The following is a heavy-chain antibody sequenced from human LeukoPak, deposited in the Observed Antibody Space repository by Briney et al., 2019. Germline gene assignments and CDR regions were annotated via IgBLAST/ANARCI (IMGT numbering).Heavy chain of an antibody. CDR3: AKGPTVTSTLFDY. V-gene: IGHV3-23*01. J-gene: IGHJ4*02. CDR1: GFTFSSYA. D-gene: IGHD4-17*01. Sequence: GGSLRLSCAASGFTFSSYAMNWVRQAPGKGPEWVSAISGSGGSTYYADSVKGRFTISRDNSKNTLYLQMNSLRAEDTAVYYCAKGPTVTSTLFDYWGQGTLVTVSS. CDR2: ISGSGGST.